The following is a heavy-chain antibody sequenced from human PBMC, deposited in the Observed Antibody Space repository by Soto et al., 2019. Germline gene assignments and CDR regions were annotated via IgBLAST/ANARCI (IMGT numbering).Heavy chain of an antibody. V-gene: IGHV4-4*07. CDR3: PRFYWSLRYFDY. D-gene: IGHD2-15*01. CDR1: GGSISSYS. CDR2: LETSGST. Sequence: QVQLQESGPGLVKPSETLSLTCNVSGGSISSYSWGWIRQPAGKGLEWIGRLETSGSTNYNPSFKSRITMSVDTSKNQFSLKLSSVTAAVTAFYYCPRFYWSLRYFDYWGQGTLVTVSS. J-gene: IGHJ4*02.